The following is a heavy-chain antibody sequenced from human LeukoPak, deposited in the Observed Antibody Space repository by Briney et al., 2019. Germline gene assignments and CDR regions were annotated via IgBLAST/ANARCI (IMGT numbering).Heavy chain of an antibody. CDR3: AKDAVAPGSGGDYFDY. CDR1: GFTFSSNA. J-gene: IGHJ4*02. CDR2: ITGDTGST. D-gene: IGHD3-10*01. Sequence: GGSLRLSCAASGFTFSSNAMSWVRQAPGKGLEWVSVITGDTGSTYYADSMKGRFTISRDNPKNTLSLQMNSLRAEDTAVYYCAKDAVAPGSGGDYFDYWGQGTLVTVSS. V-gene: IGHV3-23*01.